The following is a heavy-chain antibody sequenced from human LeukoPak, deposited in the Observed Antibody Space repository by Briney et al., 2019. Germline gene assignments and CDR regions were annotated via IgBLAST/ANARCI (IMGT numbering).Heavy chain of an antibody. CDR1: GFTFSSYG. Sequence: PGGSLRLSCAASGFTFSSYGLSWVRQAPGKGLEWVAVISYDGSNKYYADSVKGRFTISRDNSKNTLYLQMNSLRAEDTAVYYCAKDWELLPDAFDIWGQGTMVTVSS. J-gene: IGHJ3*02. CDR2: ISYDGSNK. CDR3: AKDWELLPDAFDI. D-gene: IGHD1-26*01. V-gene: IGHV3-30*18.